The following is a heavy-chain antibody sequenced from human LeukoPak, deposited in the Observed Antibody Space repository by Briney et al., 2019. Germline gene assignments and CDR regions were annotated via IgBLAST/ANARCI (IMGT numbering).Heavy chain of an antibody. V-gene: IGHV1-18*01. D-gene: IGHD3-16*01. Sequence: ASVKVSCKASGYTFTSYGISWVRQAPGQGLEWMGWISAYNGNTNYAKKLQGKINMTTATSTSPAYMGLRSLRFEDSAVYYWAGVIDYLCLGETYYYFYGMDVLGQGGTVTVSS. CDR2: ISAYNGNT. J-gene: IGHJ6*02. CDR1: GYTFTSYG. CDR3: AGVIDYLCLGETYYYFYGMDV.